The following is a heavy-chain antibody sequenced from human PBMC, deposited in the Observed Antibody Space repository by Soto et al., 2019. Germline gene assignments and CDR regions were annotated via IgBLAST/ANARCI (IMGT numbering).Heavy chain of an antibody. V-gene: IGHV1-3*05. J-gene: IGHJ4*02. Sequence: QVQLVQSGAEEKKPGASVKVSCKASGYTFTSYAMHWVRQAPGQRLEWMGWINAGNGNTKYSQKFQGRVTITRDTSASTAYRELSSLRSEDTAVYYWARARWDDYDSSGYYELDSWGQGTLVTVSS. CDR1: GYTFTSYA. D-gene: IGHD3-22*01. CDR2: INAGNGNT. CDR3: ARARWDDYDSSGYYELDS.